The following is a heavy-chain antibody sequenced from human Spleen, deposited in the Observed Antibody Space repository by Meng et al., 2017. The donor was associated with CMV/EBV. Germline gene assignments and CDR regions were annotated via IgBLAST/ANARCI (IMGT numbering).Heavy chain of an antibody. V-gene: IGHV1-2*02. CDR1: GYTFTAHY. J-gene: IGHJ5*02. CDR3: ARAVVPDATFDP. Sequence: ASVKVSCKASGYTFTAHYFHWVRQAPGQGLEWMGWIHPHRGDTNYAQQFQGRVTLTRDTSISTAYMELSRLTSEDTAVYYCARAVVPDATFDPWGQGTLVTVSS. D-gene: IGHD2-2*01. CDR2: IHPHRGDT.